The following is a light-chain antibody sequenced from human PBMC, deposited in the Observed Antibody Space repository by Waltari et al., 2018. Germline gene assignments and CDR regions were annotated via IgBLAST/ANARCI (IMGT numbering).Light chain of an antibody. Sequence: QSALTQPASVSGSPGQSITLSCTGTSSDVGTYNLVSWYQQYPGKAPQGMIYDDNRRPSGVSDRFSGSKSGNTASLTISGVQAEDEADYYCCSYAGSYTWVFGGGTKLTVL. J-gene: IGLJ3*02. V-gene: IGLV2-23*01. CDR2: DDN. CDR1: SSDVGTYNL. CDR3: CSYAGSYTWV.